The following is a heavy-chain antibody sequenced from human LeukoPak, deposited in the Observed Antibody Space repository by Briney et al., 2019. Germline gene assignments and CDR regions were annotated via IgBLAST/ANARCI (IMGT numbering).Heavy chain of an antibody. CDR1: GFTFSSYG. D-gene: IGHD6-13*01. J-gene: IGHJ4*02. CDR3: AKEGFIAAAGKEWFDC. CDR2: IRYDGSNK. Sequence: PGGSLRLSCAASGFTFSSYGMHWVRQAPGKGLEWVTFIRYDGSNKYYADSVQGRFTIYRDNSKNTLYLQMNSLRVEDTAVYYCAKEGFIAAAGKEWFDCWGQGTLVTVSS. V-gene: IGHV3-30*02.